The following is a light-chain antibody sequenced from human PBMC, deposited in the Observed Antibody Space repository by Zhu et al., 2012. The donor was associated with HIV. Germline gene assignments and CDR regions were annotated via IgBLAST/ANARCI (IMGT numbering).Light chain of an antibody. CDR1: QNIDSW. CDR2: KAS. J-gene: IGKJ1*01. V-gene: IGKV1-5*03. Sequence: DIQMTQSPSTVSASVGDRVTITCRASQNIDSWLAWFQQKPGKAPNLLIYKASTLQSGVPSKFTGSGSGTDFTLTISGLQPDDSATYFCQQYNTYSGTFGQGTKVEIK. CDR3: QQYNTYSGT.